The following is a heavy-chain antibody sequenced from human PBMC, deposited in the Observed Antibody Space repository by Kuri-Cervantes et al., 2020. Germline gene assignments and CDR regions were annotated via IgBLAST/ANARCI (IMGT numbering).Heavy chain of an antibody. CDR3: ARVPGGGFDY. J-gene: IGHJ4*02. Sequence: SQTLSLTCAISGYSIYNGYFWGWIRQPPGNGLEWIGSFHHGGSANYKPSLKSRVTVSVDTSKNQFSLKVTSVTAADTAVYYCARVPGGGFDYWGQGTLVTVSS. V-gene: IGHV4-38-2*01. D-gene: IGHD2-15*01. CDR1: GYSIYNGYF. CDR2: FHHGGSA.